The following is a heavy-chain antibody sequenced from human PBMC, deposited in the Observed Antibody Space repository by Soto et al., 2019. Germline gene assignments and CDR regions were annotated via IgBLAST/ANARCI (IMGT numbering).Heavy chain of an antibody. CDR1: GFTFSSYR. Sequence: GGSLRLSCAASGFTFSSYRMTWVRQAPGKGLEWVANIKQDGSETFYVDSAKGRFTISRDNAKNSLYLHMNSLGAEDTAMYYCAREDSVSSYYSQWGHGTLVTVSS. CDR2: IKQDGSET. V-gene: IGHV3-7*03. CDR3: AREDSVSSYYSQ. J-gene: IGHJ4*01. D-gene: IGHD2-15*01.